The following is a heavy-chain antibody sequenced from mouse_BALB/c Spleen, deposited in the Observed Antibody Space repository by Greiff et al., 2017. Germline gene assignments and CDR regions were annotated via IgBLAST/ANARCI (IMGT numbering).Heavy chain of an antibody. CDR2: IDPENGGT. D-gene: IGHD6-1*01. Sequence: EVQLQQSGAELVRPGASVKLSCTASGFNITDYYIHWVKQRPEQGLEWIGWIDPENGGTEYAPKFQGKATMTADTSSNTAYMQLSSLTSEDSAVYYCKASEREHNAMDYWGQGTSVTVSS. V-gene: IGHV14-4*02. CDR1: GFNITDYY. CDR3: KASEREHNAMDY. J-gene: IGHJ4*01.